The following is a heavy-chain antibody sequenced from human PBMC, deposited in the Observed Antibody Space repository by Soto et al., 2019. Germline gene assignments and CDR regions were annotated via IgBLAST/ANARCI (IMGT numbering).Heavy chain of an antibody. CDR2: IYPGDSDT. CDR1: GYSFTTYW. CDR3: ATGGYCIATRWYKFFDY. Sequence: GESLKISFQGSGYSFTTYWICWVRQMPVKGLEWMGIIYPGDSDTRYSPSFQGQVTISADKSITTAYLQWSSLKASDTAIYYCATGGYCIATRWYKFFDYSGEGTLVTVSS. J-gene: IGHJ4*02. V-gene: IGHV5-51*01. D-gene: IGHD2-15*01.